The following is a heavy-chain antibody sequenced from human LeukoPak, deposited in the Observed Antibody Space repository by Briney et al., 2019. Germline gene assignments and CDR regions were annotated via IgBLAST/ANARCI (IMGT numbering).Heavy chain of an antibody. Sequence: SETLSLTCTVSGGSISSYYWSWIRQPAGKGLEWIGRIYTSGSTNYNPSLKSRVTMSVDTSKNQFSLKQSSVTAADTAVYYCAGGPHTARLNYYYGMDVWGQGTTVTVSS. J-gene: IGHJ6*02. CDR3: AGGPHTARLNYYYGMDV. D-gene: IGHD5-18*01. V-gene: IGHV4-4*07. CDR2: IYTSGST. CDR1: GGSISSYY.